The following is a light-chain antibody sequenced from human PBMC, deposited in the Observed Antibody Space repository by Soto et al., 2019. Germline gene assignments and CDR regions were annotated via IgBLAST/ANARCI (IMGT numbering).Light chain of an antibody. CDR3: AAWDESLSWV. V-gene: IGLV1-47*01. CDR1: SSNIGNNY. Sequence: QSVLTQSPSASGTPGQRVTISCSGTSSNIGNNYAFWYQQLPGTAPKLLIYRNNQRPSGVPDRFSGSKSGTSASLAISGLRSEDEAYYYCAAWDESLSWVFGGGTKLTVL. CDR2: RNN. J-gene: IGLJ3*02.